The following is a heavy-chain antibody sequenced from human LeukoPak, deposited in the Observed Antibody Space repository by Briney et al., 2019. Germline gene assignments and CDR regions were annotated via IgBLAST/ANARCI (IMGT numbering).Heavy chain of an antibody. CDR3: ARDRAGGGTSCYDY. J-gene: IGHJ4*02. V-gene: IGHV1-2*04. CDR1: GYTFTGYY. Sequence: ASVKVSCKASGYTFTGYYMHWVRQAPGQGLEWMGWINPNSGGTNYAQKFQGWVTMTRDTSISTAYMELSRLRSDDTAVYYCARDRAGGGTSCYDYWGQGTLVTVSS. D-gene: IGHD2-2*01. CDR2: INPNSGGT.